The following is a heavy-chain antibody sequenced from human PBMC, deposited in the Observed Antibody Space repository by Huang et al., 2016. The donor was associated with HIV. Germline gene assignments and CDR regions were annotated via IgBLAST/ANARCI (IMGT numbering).Heavy chain of an antibody. J-gene: IGHJ4*02. V-gene: IGHV3-30*04. D-gene: IGHD3-10*01. CDR1: GFAFSNNA. CDR2: VSFDGSQT. Sequence: QVLLVESGGGVVQPGKSLSLSCPASGFAFSNNAMHWVRQGPGKWLEWVAVVSFDGSQTYLADSVNDRFTISRDNSKSTLFLQMSSLRPDDTAVYYCASAPARALSYFDNWGQGTLVTVSS. CDR3: ASAPARALSYFDN.